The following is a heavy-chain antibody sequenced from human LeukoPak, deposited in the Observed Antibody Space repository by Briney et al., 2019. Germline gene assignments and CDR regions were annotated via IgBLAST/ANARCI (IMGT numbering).Heavy chain of an antibody. CDR2: ISGGGGST. Sequence: GGSLRLPCAASGFTFSSYAMSWVRQAPGKGLEWVSAISGGGGSTYYADSVKGRFTISRDNSKNTLYLQMNSLRAEDTAVYYCAKADSGYCSSTSCYAAFWGQGTLVTVSS. D-gene: IGHD2-2*01. CDR3: AKADSGYCSSTSCYAAF. J-gene: IGHJ4*02. V-gene: IGHV3-23*01. CDR1: GFTFSSYA.